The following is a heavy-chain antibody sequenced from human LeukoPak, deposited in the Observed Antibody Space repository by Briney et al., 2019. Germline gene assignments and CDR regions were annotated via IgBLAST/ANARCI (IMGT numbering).Heavy chain of an antibody. CDR1: GFTVSSNY. CDR2: IYSGGST. CDR3: ARDWEDSPVMDV. V-gene: IGHV3-53*01. Sequence: GGSLRLSCAASGFTVSSNYMSWVRQAPGKGLEWVSVIYSGGSTYYADSVKGRFTISRDNSKNTLYLQMNSLRAEDTAVYYCARDWEDSPVMDVWGKGTTVTVSS. D-gene: IGHD1-26*01. J-gene: IGHJ6*04.